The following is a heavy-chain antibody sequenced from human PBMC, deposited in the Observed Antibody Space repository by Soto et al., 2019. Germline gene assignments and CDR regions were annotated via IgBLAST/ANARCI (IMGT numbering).Heavy chain of an antibody. CDR3: ARRGGGSYPADAFDI. V-gene: IGHV3-23*01. D-gene: IGHD1-26*01. J-gene: IGHJ3*02. CDR2: ISGSGDST. CDR1: GFTFTSYA. Sequence: EVQLLQSGGGLVQPGGSLRLSCAASGFTFTSYAMSWVRQAPGKGLEWVSAISGSGDSTYFADSVKGRFTFYRDTSKNTLYLQMNNLRAEDTAVYYCARRGGGSYPADAFDIWGQGTMVTVSS.